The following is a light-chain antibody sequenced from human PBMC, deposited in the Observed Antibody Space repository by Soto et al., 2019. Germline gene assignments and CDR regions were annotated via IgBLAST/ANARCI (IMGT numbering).Light chain of an antibody. J-gene: IGKJ2*01. Sequence: DIVMTQSPLSLPVSPGEPASISCRSSQSLVHSQGNYFFDWYVQKPGQSPQLLIYWGFIRASGVPDRISGSASGTDFTLKITRVEAEDVGVYYCMQALQTPYTFGPGNKLEIK. CDR2: WGF. V-gene: IGKV2-28*01. CDR1: QSLVHSQGNYF. CDR3: MQALQTPYT.